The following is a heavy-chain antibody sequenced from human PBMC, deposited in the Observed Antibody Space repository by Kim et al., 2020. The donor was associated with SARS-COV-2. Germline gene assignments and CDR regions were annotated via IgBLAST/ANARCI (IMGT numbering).Heavy chain of an antibody. V-gene: IGHV3-30*03. Sequence: GGSLRLSCAASGLTFSSHCMHWVRQSPGKGLEWVAIISYDGSTQKYTDSVKGRFTVSRDNSKNTLFLQMNSLRPEDTAVYYCARILVGDTDLGPWGTGTLVTVSS. CDR2: ISYDGSTQ. CDR3: ARILVGDTDLGP. J-gene: IGHJ5*02. D-gene: IGHD1-26*01. CDR1: GLTFSSHC.